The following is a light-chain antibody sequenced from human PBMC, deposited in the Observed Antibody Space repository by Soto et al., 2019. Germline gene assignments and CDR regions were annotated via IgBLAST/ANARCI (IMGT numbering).Light chain of an antibody. CDR2: DAT. J-gene: IGKJ5*01. CDR1: QSVASH. V-gene: IGKV3-11*01. Sequence: EVVLTQSPARLSLSPGERATLSCRASQSVASHLAWYQQKPGQAPRLLIYDATKRATGIPARFSGNGFGTYFTLTISSLEPEDVAVYCCQQRSSVITFGQGTRLDIK. CDR3: QQRSSVIT.